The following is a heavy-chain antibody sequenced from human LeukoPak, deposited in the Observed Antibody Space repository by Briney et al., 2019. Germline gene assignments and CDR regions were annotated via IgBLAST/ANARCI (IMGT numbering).Heavy chain of an antibody. Sequence: PSETLSLTCTVSGGSISSYYWSWIRQPPGKGLEWIGFIYYSGSTNYNPSLKSRVTISVDTSKNQLSLKLSSVTAADTAVYYCARRLRQQLDYWGQGTLVTVSS. V-gene: IGHV4-59*08. CDR1: GGSISSYY. CDR2: IYYSGST. J-gene: IGHJ4*02. CDR3: ARRLRQQLDY. D-gene: IGHD6-13*01.